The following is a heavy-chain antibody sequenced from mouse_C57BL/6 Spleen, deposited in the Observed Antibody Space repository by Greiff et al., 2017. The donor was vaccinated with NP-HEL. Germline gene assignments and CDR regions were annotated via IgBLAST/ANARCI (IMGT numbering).Heavy chain of an antibody. CDR1: GYTFTSYD. V-gene: IGHV1-85*01. J-gene: IGHJ1*03. CDR2: IYPRDGST. Sequence: QVQLQQSGPELVKPGASVKLSCKASGYTFTSYDINWVKQRPGQGLEWIGWIYPRDGSTKYNEKFKGKATLTVDTSSSTADMELHSLTSEDSAVYFCARGGDGYYYGSSYHWYFDVWGTGTTVTVSS. CDR3: ARGGDGYYYGSSYHWYFDV. D-gene: IGHD1-1*01.